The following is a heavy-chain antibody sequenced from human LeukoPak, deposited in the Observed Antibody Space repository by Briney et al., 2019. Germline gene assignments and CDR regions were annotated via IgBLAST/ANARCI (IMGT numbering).Heavy chain of an antibody. J-gene: IGHJ4*02. CDR3: ARAPSGYYYDSSGVNDY. D-gene: IGHD3-22*01. Sequence: SVKVSCKASGGTFSSYAISWVRQAPGQGLEWMGGIIPIFGTANYAQKFQGRVTITADESTSTAYMELSSLRSEDTAVFYCARAPSGYYYDSSGVNDYWGQGTLVTVSS. V-gene: IGHV1-69*13. CDR1: GGTFSSYA. CDR2: IIPIFGTA.